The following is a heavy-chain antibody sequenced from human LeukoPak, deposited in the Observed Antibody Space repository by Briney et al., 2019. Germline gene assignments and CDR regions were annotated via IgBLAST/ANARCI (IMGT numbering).Heavy chain of an antibody. V-gene: IGHV1-2*02. Sequence: ASVRVSCKASGYTFTGYYMHWVRQAPGQGLEWMGWINPNSGGTKYAQKFQGRVTMTSDASISTAYMELSSLRSDDTAVYYCASRPDQHLLYYFDYWGQGALVTVSS. D-gene: IGHD2-15*01. CDR1: GYTFTGYY. CDR3: ASRPDQHLLYYFDY. CDR2: INPNSGGT. J-gene: IGHJ4*02.